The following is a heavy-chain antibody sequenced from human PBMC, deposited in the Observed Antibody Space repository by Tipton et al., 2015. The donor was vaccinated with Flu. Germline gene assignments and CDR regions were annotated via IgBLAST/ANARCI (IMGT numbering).Heavy chain of an antibody. CDR3: ARGARSSSSPFDY. CDR1: GGSISGYY. D-gene: IGHD6-6*01. Sequence: TLSLTCTVSGGSISGYYWNWIRQSPGRGLEWIGYTYSNGDTQYNPSLKSRVTISVGTSRDHLSLKVTSVTAADTAVYFCARGARSSSSPFDYWGQGIQVTVSA. J-gene: IGHJ4*02. CDR2: TYSNGDT. V-gene: IGHV4-59*12.